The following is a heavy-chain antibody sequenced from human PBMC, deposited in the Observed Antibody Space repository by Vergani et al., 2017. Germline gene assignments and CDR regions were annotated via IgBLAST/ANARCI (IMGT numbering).Heavy chain of an antibody. Sequence: EVQLLESGGGSVQPGESLRLSCVASGFRFREHGMNWVRQAPGKGLEWVSGINWNGGSTGYADSVKGRFTISRDNAKNSLYLQMNSLRAEDTALYYCARERNAYYDFWSGYYTQYYFDYWGQGTLVTVSS. CDR1: GFRFREHG. D-gene: IGHD3-3*01. V-gene: IGHV3-20*04. CDR2: INWNGGST. CDR3: ARERNAYYDFWSGYYTQYYFDY. J-gene: IGHJ4*02.